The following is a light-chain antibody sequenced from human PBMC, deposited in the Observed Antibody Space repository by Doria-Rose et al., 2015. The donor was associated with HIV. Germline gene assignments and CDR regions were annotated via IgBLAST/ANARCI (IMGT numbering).Light chain of an antibody. Sequence: EIVMTQSPGTLSLSPGERATHSCGASQSFSSTYLAWYQQKPGQAPSLLIYDGSTTATGIPDRFSASGSGTDFTLTINRLEPEDVALYYCHQYGTSWTFGQGTKVEI. V-gene: IGKV3-20*01. J-gene: IGKJ1*01. CDR3: HQYGTSWT. CDR1: QSFSSTY. CDR2: DGS.